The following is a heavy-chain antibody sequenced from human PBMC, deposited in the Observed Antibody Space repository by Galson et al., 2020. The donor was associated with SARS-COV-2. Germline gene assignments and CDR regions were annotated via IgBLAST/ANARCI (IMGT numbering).Heavy chain of an antibody. CDR1: GYTFTSYY. J-gene: IGHJ4*02. CDR2: INPSGGST. V-gene: IGHV1-46*01. Sequence: ASVKVSCKASGYTFTSYYMHWVRQAPGQGLEWMGIINPSGGSTSYAQKFQGRVTMTRDTSTSTVYMELSSLRSEDTAVYYCARDATIFGVVTPKGYWGQGTLVTVSS. D-gene: IGHD3-3*01. CDR3: ARDATIFGVVTPKGY.